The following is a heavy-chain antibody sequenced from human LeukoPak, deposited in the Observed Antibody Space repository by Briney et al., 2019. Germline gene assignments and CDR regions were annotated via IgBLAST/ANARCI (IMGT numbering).Heavy chain of an antibody. CDR2: IYYTGNT. CDR3: ARGPSFGSTSRFDL. V-gene: IGHV4-31*03. CDR1: GGSISSAYY. D-gene: IGHD6-13*01. J-gene: IGHJ2*01. Sequence: SETLSLTCTVSGGSISSAYYWSWIRQPPGRGLEWIGYIYYTGNTYYNSSLKNRITMSVATSSNHFSLSLSSVTAADTAVYYCARGPSFGSTSRFDLWGRGTLVTVSS.